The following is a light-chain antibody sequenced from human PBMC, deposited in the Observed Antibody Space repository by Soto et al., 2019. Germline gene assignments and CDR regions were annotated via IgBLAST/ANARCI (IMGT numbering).Light chain of an antibody. CDR2: EVN. J-gene: IGLJ2*01. V-gene: IGLV2-14*01. CDR3: ISYSSTSTQVV. CDR1: SSDVGGYNY. Sequence: QSALTQPASVSGSPGQSITLSCTGTSSDVGGYNYVSWYQQHPDKAPKLMIYEVNNRPSGVSNRFSGSKSGDTASLTISGLQAEDEADYYCISYSSTSTQVVFGGGTKVTVL.